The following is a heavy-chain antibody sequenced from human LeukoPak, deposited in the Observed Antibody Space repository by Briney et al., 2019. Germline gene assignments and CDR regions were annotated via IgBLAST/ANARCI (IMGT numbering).Heavy chain of an antibody. V-gene: IGHV3-43*02. CDR3: AKDHGAGNYCFYYMDI. D-gene: IGHD3-10*01. J-gene: IGHJ6*03. CDR2: ISGGADST. Sequence: GGSLRLSCAASGFTFDGYSMHWVRQAPGKGLEWVSLISGGADSTYYADSVKGRFTICRDNSKSSLYLQMNSLRTEDTGLYYCAKDHGAGNYCFYYMDIWGKGTTVTVSS. CDR1: GFTFDGYS.